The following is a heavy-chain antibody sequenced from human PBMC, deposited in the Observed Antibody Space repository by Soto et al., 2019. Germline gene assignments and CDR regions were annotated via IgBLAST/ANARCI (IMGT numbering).Heavy chain of an antibody. CDR1: GFTFSSYG. J-gene: IGHJ4*02. CDR3: AKDKRGYSYGIFDY. CDR2: ISYDGSNK. Sequence: QVQLVESGGGVVQPGRSLRLSCAASGFTFSSYGMHWVRQAPGKGLEWVAVISYDGSNKYYADSVKGRFTISRDNSKNTLYLQMNSLRAEDTAVYYCAKDKRGYSYGIFDYWGQGTLVTVSS. D-gene: IGHD5-18*01. V-gene: IGHV3-30*18.